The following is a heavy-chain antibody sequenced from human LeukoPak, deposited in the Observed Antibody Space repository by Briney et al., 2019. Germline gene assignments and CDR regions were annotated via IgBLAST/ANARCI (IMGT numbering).Heavy chain of an antibody. D-gene: IGHD4-17*01. J-gene: IGHJ6*02. V-gene: IGHV4-59*08. CDR1: GGSISSYY. CDR2: IYYSGST. CDR3: ARRENGDPYYYGMDV. Sequence: PSETLSLTCTVSGGSISSYYWSWIRQPPGKGLEWIGYIYYSGSTNYNPSLKSRVTISVDTSKNQFSLKLSSVTAADTAVYYCARRENGDPYYYGMDVWGQGPTVTVSS.